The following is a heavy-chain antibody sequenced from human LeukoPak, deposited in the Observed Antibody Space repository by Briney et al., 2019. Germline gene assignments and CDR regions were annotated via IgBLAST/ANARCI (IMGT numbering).Heavy chain of an antibody. CDR2: ISSSSSYI. V-gene: IGHV3-21*01. Sequence: GGSLRLSCAASGFTFSNAYMNWVRQVPGKGLEWVSSISSSSSYIYYADSVKGRFTISRDNAKNSLYLQMNSLRAEDTAVYYCARGLTMTTHFDYWGQGTLVTVSS. CDR1: GFTFSNAY. J-gene: IGHJ4*02. D-gene: IGHD3-22*01. CDR3: ARGLTMTTHFDY.